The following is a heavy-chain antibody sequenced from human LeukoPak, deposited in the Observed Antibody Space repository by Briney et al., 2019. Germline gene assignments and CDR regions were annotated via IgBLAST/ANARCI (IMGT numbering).Heavy chain of an antibody. D-gene: IGHD3-10*01. CDR1: GYSFTSYW. Sequence: GESLKISCKGSGYSFTSYWIGWVRQMPGKGLEWMGIIYPGDSDTRYSPPFQGQVTISADKSISTAYLQWSSLKASDTAMYYCARRRITMVRHDAFDIWGQGTMVTVSS. V-gene: IGHV5-51*01. CDR2: IYPGDSDT. J-gene: IGHJ3*02. CDR3: ARRRITMVRHDAFDI.